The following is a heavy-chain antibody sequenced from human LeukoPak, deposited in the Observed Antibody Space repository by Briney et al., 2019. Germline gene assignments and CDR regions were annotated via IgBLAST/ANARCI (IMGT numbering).Heavy chain of an antibody. D-gene: IGHD3-10*01. Sequence: ASVKVSCKASGYTFTSYAMHWVRQAPGQRLEWMGWINAGNGNTKYSQKFQGRVTITRDTSASTAYMELSSLRSEDTAVYYCARVGGSGVYFQHWGQGTLVTVSS. CDR1: GYTFTSYA. J-gene: IGHJ1*01. V-gene: IGHV1-3*01. CDR2: INAGNGNT. CDR3: ARVGGSGVYFQH.